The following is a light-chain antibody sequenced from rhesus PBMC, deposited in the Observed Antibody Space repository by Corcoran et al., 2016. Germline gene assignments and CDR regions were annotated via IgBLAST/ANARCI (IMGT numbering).Light chain of an antibody. J-gene: IGKJ4*01. V-gene: IGKV1-22*01. CDR1: QSISSW. CDR3: LQYSSSPLT. Sequence: DIQMTQSPSSLSASVGDTVTITCRASQSISSWVDWYQQKPGKAPKLLNYKASRLQSGVPSRFSGSGSGTDFTLPISSLQPEDFATYYCLQYSSSPLTFGGGTKVELK. CDR2: KAS.